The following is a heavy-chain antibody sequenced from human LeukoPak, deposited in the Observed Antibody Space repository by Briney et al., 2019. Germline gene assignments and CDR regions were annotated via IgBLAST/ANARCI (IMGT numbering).Heavy chain of an antibody. V-gene: IGHV1-24*01. Sequence: ASVKVSFKVSGYTLTELSMHWVRQAPGKGLEWMGGFDPEDGETIYAQKFQGRVTMTEDTSTDTAYMELSRLRSEDTAVYYCATDKTYYYGSDQGGYWGQGTLVTVSS. CDR2: FDPEDGET. CDR1: GYTLTELS. CDR3: ATDKTYYYGSDQGGY. D-gene: IGHD3-10*01. J-gene: IGHJ4*02.